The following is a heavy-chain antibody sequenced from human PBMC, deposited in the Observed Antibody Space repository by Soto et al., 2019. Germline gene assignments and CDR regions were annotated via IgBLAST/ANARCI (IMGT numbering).Heavy chain of an antibody. CDR2: IYSGGGT. V-gene: IGHV3-66*01. CDR3: ARVGYSSGWLRN. CDR1: GFTVSSNY. Sequence: EVQLVESGGGLVQPGGSLRLSWAASGFTVSSNYMSWVRQAPGKGLEWVSVIYSGGGTYYADSVKGRFTISRDNSKNTLYLQMNSLRAEDTAVYYCARVGYSSGWLRNWGQGTLVTVSS. J-gene: IGHJ4*02. D-gene: IGHD6-19*01.